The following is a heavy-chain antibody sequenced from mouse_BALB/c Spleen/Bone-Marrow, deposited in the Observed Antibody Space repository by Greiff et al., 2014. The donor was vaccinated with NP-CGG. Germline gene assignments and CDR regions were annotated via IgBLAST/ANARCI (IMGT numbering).Heavy chain of an antibody. CDR3: AREVRAPWYAMDY. V-gene: IGHV1-67*01. CDR1: GYAFTDYA. J-gene: IGHJ4*01. CDR2: ISTYNGNT. D-gene: IGHD2-14*01. Sequence: VQLVESGPEVVRPGVSVKISCKGSGYAFTDYAMHWVKQSHAKSLEWIGVISTYNGNTNYNQKFKGKATMTVDKSSSTAYMELARLTSEDSAIYYCAREVRAPWYAMDYWGQGTSVTVSS.